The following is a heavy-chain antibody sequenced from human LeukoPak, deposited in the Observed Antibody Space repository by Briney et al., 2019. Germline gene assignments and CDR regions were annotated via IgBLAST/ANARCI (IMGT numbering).Heavy chain of an antibody. Sequence: GGSLRLSCAASGFTFSSYSMNWVRQAPGKGLEWVSSISSSSSYIYYADSVKGRFTISRDNAKNSLYLQMNSLGAEDTAVYYCARGPASYYGDYEVYWGQGTLVAVSS. J-gene: IGHJ4*02. CDR1: GFTFSSYS. CDR3: ARGPASYYGDYEVY. D-gene: IGHD4-17*01. CDR2: ISSSSSYI. V-gene: IGHV3-21*01.